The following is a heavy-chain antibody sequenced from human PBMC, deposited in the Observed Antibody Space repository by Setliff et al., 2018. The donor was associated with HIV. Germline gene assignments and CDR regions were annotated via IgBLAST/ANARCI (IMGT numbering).Heavy chain of an antibody. D-gene: IGHD6-19*01. J-gene: IGHJ4*02. V-gene: IGHV5-51*01. CDR1: GYSSTNYW. Sequence: GESLKISCKGSGYSSTNYWIGWVRQMPGKGLEWMGIIYPAASDTRYSPSFQGQVTISADKSISTAYLQWSSLKASDTAMYYCARSGRSSGWYHYDYWGQGTLVTVSS. CDR2: IYPAASDT. CDR3: ARSGRSSGWYHYDY.